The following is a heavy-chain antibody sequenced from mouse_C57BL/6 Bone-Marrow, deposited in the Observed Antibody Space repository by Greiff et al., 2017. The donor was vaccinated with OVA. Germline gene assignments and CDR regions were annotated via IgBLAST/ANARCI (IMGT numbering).Heavy chain of an antibody. CDR1: GFTFSSYA. CDR2: ISDGGSYT. Sequence: EVQLQESGGGLVKPGGSLKLSCAASGFTFSSYAMSWVRQTPEKRLEWVATISDGGSYTYYPDNVKGRFTLSRDNAKTNLYLQMSHLKSEDTAMYYCARAGNYVYYFDYWGQGTTLTVSS. V-gene: IGHV5-4*01. J-gene: IGHJ2*01. CDR3: ARAGNYVYYFDY. D-gene: IGHD2-1*01.